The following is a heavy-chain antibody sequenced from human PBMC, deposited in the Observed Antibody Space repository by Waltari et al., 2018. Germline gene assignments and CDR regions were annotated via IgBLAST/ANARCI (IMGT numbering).Heavy chain of an antibody. J-gene: IGHJ6*03. V-gene: IGHV3-7*01. CDR3: ARVFVYGANSGKRPMDV. CDR2: IKQDGSEN. CDR1: GFTFRCSW. D-gene: IGHD4-17*01. Sequence: EVQMVESGGGLVQPGGSLRLSCVASGFTFRCSWLTWVRKAPGKGLEWVGNIKQDGSENYYVDSVKGRFTISRDDAKNSLYLQMNSLRNEDTAVYFCARVFVYGANSGKRPMDVWGKGTTVTVSS.